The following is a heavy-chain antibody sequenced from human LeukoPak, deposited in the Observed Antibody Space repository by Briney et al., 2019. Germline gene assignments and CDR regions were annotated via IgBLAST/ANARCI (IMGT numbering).Heavy chain of an antibody. D-gene: IGHD2-2*01. V-gene: IGHV7-4-1*02. Sequence: ASVKVSCKASGYTFTSYAMNWVRQAPGQGLEWIGWINTNAGNPTYAQSFTGRVVLSLDTSASTAYLQISSLKAEDTAVYYCARAEGYCSSSTCFSYWGQGTLVTDSS. CDR1: GYTFTSYA. CDR2: INTNAGNP. CDR3: ARAEGYCSSSTCFSY. J-gene: IGHJ4*02.